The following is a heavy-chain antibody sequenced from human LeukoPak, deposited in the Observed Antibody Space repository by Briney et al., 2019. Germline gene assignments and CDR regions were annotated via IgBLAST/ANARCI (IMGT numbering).Heavy chain of an antibody. V-gene: IGHV5-51*01. CDR2: IYPGDSDT. D-gene: IGHD6-13*01. J-gene: IGHJ5*02. Sequence: GESLKISCKGSGYSFTSYWIGWVRQMPGKGLEWMGIIYPGDSDTRYSPSFQGQATISADKSISTAYLQWSSLKASDTAMYYCARHYEQQLDFTWFDPWGQGTLVTVSS. CDR3: ARHYEQQLDFTWFDP. CDR1: GYSFTSYW.